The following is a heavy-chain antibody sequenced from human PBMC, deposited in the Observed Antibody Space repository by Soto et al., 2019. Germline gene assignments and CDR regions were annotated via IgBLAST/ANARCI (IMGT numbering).Heavy chain of an antibody. D-gene: IGHD3-22*01. J-gene: IGHJ5*01. CDR2: IYHSGNT. Sequence: QLQLQESGSGLVKPSQTLSLTCAVSGGSISSGGYSWSWVRQPPGKGLEWIGYIYHSGNTYYNPSLKSRVTISVGRSKNQFSLKLSSVTAADTAVYYCARCCYYDSSGYYYPNGFDSWGQGTLVTVSS. CDR1: GGSISSGGYS. V-gene: IGHV4-30-2*01. CDR3: ARCCYYDSSGYYYPNGFDS.